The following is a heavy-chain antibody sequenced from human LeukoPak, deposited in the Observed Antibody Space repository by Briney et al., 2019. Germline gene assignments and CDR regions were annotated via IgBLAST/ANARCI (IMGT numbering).Heavy chain of an antibody. Sequence: ASVKVSCKASGYTFITYEINWVRQATGQGLEWMGWTNPNSGNTGYAQKFQGRVTMTRNTSISTAYMELSSLRSEDTAVYYCARGRDAGRKVGLSGIPLTDFDYWGQGTLVTVSS. CDR1: GYTFITYE. J-gene: IGHJ4*02. CDR2: TNPNSGNT. CDR3: ARGRDAGRKVGLSGIPLTDFDY. D-gene: IGHD2-8*01. V-gene: IGHV1-8*01.